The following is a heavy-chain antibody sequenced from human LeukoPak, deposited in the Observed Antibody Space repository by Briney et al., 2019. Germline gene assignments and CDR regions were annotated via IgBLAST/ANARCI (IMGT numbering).Heavy chain of an antibody. V-gene: IGHV3-23*01. CDR1: GFSFSSYA. D-gene: IGHD3-10*01. J-gene: IGHJ4*02. CDR2: ITDSGTST. Sequence: GGCLRLSCAASGFSFSSYAMSWVRRAPGKGLEWVSAITDSGTSTYYADSVKGRFTISRENSKNTLYLQMNSLRAEDTAVYYCAKGESIFEYWGQGTLVTVSS. CDR3: AKGESIFEY.